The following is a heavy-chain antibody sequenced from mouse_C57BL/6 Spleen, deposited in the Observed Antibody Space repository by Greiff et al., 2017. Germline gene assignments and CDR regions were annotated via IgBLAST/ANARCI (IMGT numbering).Heavy chain of an antibody. D-gene: IGHD2-12*01. CDR2: IYPGDGDT. V-gene: IGHV1-82*01. J-gene: IGHJ3*01. Sequence: QVQLQQSGPELVKPGASVKISCKASGYAFSSSWMNWVKQRPGKGLEWIGRIYPGDGDTNYNGKFKGKATLTADKSSSTAYMQLSSLTSEDSAVYFCARWGPTIGFAYWGQGTLVTVSA. CDR1: GYAFSSSW. CDR3: ARWGPTIGFAY.